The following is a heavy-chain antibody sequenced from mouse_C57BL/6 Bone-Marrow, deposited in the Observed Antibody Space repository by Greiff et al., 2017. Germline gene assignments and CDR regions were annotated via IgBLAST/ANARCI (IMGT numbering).Heavy chain of an antibody. V-gene: IGHV1-63*01. Sequence: VQLQQSGAELVRPGTSVKMSCKASGYTFTNYWIGWAKQRPGHGLEWIGDIYPGGGYTNYNEKFKGKATLTADKSSSTAYMQFSSLTSEDSAIYYCASCVVFAWFAYWGQGTLVTVSA. CDR2: IYPGGGYT. CDR3: ASCVVFAWFAY. CDR1: GYTFTNYW. J-gene: IGHJ3*01.